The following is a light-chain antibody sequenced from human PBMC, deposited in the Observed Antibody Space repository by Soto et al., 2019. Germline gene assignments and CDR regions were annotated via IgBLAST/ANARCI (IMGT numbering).Light chain of an antibody. J-gene: IGKJ5*01. Sequence: DIQMTQSPSSLSASVGERVTITCRASQSIRSYLNWYQQKRGKAPKLXIYAAFSLHSGVPSRFSGSGSGTDFTLTISSLQPEDFATYYCQQSYSTIITFGQGTRLEIK. V-gene: IGKV1-39*01. CDR3: QQSYSTIIT. CDR1: QSIRSY. CDR2: AAF.